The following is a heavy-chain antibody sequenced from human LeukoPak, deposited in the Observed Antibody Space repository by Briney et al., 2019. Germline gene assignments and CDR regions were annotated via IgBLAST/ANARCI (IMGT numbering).Heavy chain of an antibody. D-gene: IGHD3/OR15-3a*01. V-gene: IGHV1-2*02. CDR3: AREWTEGVHDGAFDI. Sequence: GASVKVSCKASGYTFTGYYMHWVRQAPGQGLEWMGWINPNSGGTNYAQKFQGRVTMTRDTSISTAYMELSRLRSDDTAVYYCAREWTEGVHDGAFDIWGQGTMVTVSS. J-gene: IGHJ3*02. CDR1: GYTFTGYY. CDR2: INPNSGGT.